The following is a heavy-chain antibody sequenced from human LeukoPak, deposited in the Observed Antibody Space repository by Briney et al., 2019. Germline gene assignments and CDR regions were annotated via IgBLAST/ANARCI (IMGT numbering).Heavy chain of an antibody. CDR1: GGSISSGSYY. CDR3: AREGAVADNWFDP. D-gene: IGHD6-19*01. V-gene: IGHV4-61*02. CDR2: IYTSRST. J-gene: IGHJ5*02. Sequence: SSETLSLTCTVSGGSISSGSYYWSWIRQPAGKGLEWIGRIYTSRSTNYNPSLKSRVTISVDTSKNQFSLKLSSVTAADTAVYYCAREGAVADNWFDPWGQGTLVTVSS.